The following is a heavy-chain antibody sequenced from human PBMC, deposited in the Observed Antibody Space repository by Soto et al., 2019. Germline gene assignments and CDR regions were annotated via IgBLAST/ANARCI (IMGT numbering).Heavy chain of an antibody. V-gene: IGHV3-74*01. CDR3: ARAPVDFDWLLAY. D-gene: IGHD3-9*01. CDR1: GFSFSSFA. J-gene: IGHJ4*02. Sequence: GGSLRLSCEASGFSFSSFAMNWVRQATGKGLVWVSRINSDGSSTSYADSVKGRFTISRDNAKNTLYLQMNSLRAEDTAVYYSARAPVDFDWLLAYWGQGTLVTVSS. CDR2: INSDGSST.